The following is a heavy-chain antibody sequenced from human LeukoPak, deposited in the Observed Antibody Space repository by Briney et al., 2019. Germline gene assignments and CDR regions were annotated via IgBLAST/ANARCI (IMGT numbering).Heavy chain of an antibody. CDR2: MYYSGSGTT. J-gene: IGHJ6*03. CDR1: GGSFSGYY. V-gene: IGHV4-34*01. Sequence: SETLSLTCAVYGGSFSGYYWSWSRQPPGKGLEWIGSMYYSGSGTTYYNPSLKSRVTISVDTSKNQFSLKLSSVTAADTAVYHCARSGPSWRYYYMDVWGKGTTVTVSS. CDR3: ARSGPSWRYYYMDV.